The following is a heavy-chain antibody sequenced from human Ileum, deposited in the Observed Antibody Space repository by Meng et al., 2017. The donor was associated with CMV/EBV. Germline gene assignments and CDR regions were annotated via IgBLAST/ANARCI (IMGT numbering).Heavy chain of an antibody. CDR2: IILLSRTT. Sequence: QVLPAQAGPEVRKTGSSMKVSCKAPGVTLSDYTVSWVRQAPGQGLEWMGGIILLSRTTRSAQKFQDRVTITTDESASTVYLELRSLTSEDTATYYCASPVYDFWSGYPPFDYWGQGTLVTVSS. D-gene: IGHD3-3*01. CDR3: ASPVYDFWSGYPPFDY. V-gene: IGHV1-69*05. J-gene: IGHJ4*02. CDR1: GVTLSDYT.